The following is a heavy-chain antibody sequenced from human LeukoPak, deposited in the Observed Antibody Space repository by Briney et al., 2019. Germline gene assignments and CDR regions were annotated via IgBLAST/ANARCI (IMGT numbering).Heavy chain of an antibody. Sequence: GRSLRLSCAASGFTFSSYGMHWVRQAPGKGLEWVAVISYDGSNKYYADSVKGRFTISRDNSKNTLYLQMNSLRAEDTAVYYCAKDRKSYGDYEGGFDYWGQGTLVTVYS. CDR3: AKDRKSYGDYEGGFDY. V-gene: IGHV3-30*18. CDR1: GFTFSSYG. CDR2: ISYDGSNK. J-gene: IGHJ4*02. D-gene: IGHD4-17*01.